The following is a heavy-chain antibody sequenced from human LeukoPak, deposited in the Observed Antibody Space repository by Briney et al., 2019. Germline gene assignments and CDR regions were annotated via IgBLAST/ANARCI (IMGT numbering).Heavy chain of an antibody. V-gene: IGHV3-7*01. CDR2: INNEGGDI. CDR1: GFTFDSSW. J-gene: IGHJ6*04. D-gene: IGHD1-1*01. Sequence: GGSLRLSCAASGFTFDSSWMSWVRQAPGKGLEWVANINNEGGDIYYVDSVKGRFTISRDNAKGSLYLPMNSLRDDDTGVYYCAKYANWVAGDVWGEGTTVTVYS. CDR3: AKYANWVAGDV.